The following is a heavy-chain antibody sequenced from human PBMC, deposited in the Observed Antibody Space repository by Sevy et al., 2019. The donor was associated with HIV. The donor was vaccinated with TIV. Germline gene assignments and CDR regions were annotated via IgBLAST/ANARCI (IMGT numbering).Heavy chain of an antibody. Sequence: SETLSLTCAVSGYSISSGYYWGWIRQPPGKGLEWIGSIYHSGSTYYNPSLKSRVTISVDTSKNQFSLKLSSVTAADTAVYYCARDSGSYHSPCFVYWGQGTLVTVSS. CDR3: ARDSGSYHSPCFVY. D-gene: IGHD1-26*01. V-gene: IGHV4-38-2*02. CDR2: IYHSGST. CDR1: GYSISSGYY. J-gene: IGHJ4*02.